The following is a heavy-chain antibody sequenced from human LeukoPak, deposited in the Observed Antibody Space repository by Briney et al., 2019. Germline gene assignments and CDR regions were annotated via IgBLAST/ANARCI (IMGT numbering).Heavy chain of an antibody. V-gene: IGHV1-46*01. J-gene: IGHJ4*02. D-gene: IGHD6-13*01. CDR3: ARVPGLYSSRARETLGFY. CDR1: GYTFTSYY. CDR2: INPSGGST. Sequence: ASVKVSCKVSGYTFTSYYMHWVRQAPGQGLEWMGIINPSGGSTSYAQKFQGRVTMTRDTSTSTVYMELSSLRSEDTAVYYCARVPGLYSSRARETLGFYWGQGTLVTVSS.